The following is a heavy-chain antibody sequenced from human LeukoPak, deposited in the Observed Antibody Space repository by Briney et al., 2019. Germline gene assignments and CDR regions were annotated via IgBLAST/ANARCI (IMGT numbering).Heavy chain of an antibody. CDR3: ARDQPWGWFGELLYPAYGMDV. J-gene: IGHJ6*02. CDR1: GFTFSSYE. Sequence: PGGSLRLSCAASGFTFSSYEMNWVRQAPGKGLEWVSYISSSGSTIYYADSVKVRFTISRDNAKNSLYLQMNSLRAEDTAVYYCARDQPWGWFGELLYPAYGMDVWGQGTTVTVSS. CDR2: ISSSGSTI. V-gene: IGHV3-48*03. D-gene: IGHD3-10*01.